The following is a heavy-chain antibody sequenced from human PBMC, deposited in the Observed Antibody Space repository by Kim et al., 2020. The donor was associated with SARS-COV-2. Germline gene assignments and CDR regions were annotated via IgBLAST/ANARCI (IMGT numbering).Heavy chain of an antibody. Sequence: GGSLRLSCAASGFTVSSNYMSWVRQAPGKGLEWVSVIYSGGSTYYADSVKGRFTISRDNSKNTLYLQMNSLRAEDTAVYYCARADGYLFGVDPWGQGTLVTVSS. CDR1: GFTVSSNY. CDR2: IYSGGST. V-gene: IGHV3-66*02. J-gene: IGHJ5*02. CDR3: ARADGYLFGVDP. D-gene: IGHD3-10*01.